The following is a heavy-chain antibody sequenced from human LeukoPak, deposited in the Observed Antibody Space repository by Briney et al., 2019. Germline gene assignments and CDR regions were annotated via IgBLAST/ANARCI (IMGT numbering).Heavy chain of an antibody. Sequence: GGSLRLSCAASGFDFSGYSMTWVRQGPGKGLEWVSSITSGSSAMYYADSVKGRFIISRDNAKKSLYLQMDSLRAEDTGVYYCAPAGGSSTWFLDYWGQGTLVAVSS. CDR1: GFDFSGYS. CDR3: APAGGSSTWFLDY. V-gene: IGHV3-21*03. J-gene: IGHJ4*02. D-gene: IGHD6-6*01. CDR2: ITSGSSAM.